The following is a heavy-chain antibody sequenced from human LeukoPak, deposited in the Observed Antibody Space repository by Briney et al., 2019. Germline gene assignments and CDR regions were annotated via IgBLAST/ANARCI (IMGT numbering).Heavy chain of an antibody. CDR3: ARNIVVVPAHPDKDYYYGMDV. Sequence: PSETLSLTCTVSGGSISSSSYYWGWIRQTPGKGLEWIGSIYYSGSTYYNPSLKSRVTISVDTSKNQFSLKLSSVTAADTAVYYCARNIVVVPAHPDKDYYYGMDVWGQGTTVTVSS. CDR2: IYYSGST. D-gene: IGHD2-2*01. J-gene: IGHJ6*02. CDR1: GGSISSSSYY. V-gene: IGHV4-39*07.